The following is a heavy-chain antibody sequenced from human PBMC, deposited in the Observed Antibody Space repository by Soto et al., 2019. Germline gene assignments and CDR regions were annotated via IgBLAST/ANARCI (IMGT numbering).Heavy chain of an antibody. D-gene: IGHD1-1*01. CDR1: GYTFTSYG. CDR2: ISAHNGST. CDR3: ARGRYGDY. V-gene: IGHV1-18*01. Sequence: QVHLVQSGAEVKKPGASVKVSCKASGYTFTSYGITWVRQAPGQGLEWMGWISAHNGSTDYAQKLQGRVIVTRDTCTSSASMELRSLISDDTAVYYCARGRYGDYWGQGALVTVSS. J-gene: IGHJ4*02.